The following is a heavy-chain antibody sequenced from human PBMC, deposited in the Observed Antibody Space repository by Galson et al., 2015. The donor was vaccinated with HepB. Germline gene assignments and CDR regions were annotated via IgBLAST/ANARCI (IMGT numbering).Heavy chain of an antibody. J-gene: IGHJ5*02. Sequence: SVKVSCKASGYTFTSYAMNWVRQAPGQGLEWMGWINTNTGNPTYAQGFTGRFVFSLDTSVSTAYLQISSLKAEDTAVNYCARDWVAVAGTSRWFDPWGQGTLVTVSS. CDR3: ARDWVAVAGTSRWFDP. CDR2: INTNTGNP. V-gene: IGHV7-4-1*02. CDR1: GYTFTSYA. D-gene: IGHD6-19*01.